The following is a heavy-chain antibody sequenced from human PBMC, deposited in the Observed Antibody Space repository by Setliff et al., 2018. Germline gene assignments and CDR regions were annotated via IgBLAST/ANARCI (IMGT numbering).Heavy chain of an antibody. V-gene: IGHV1-46*01. CDR1: GYSFTSHY. CDR2: INPGGLTS. CDR3: ARAGLAAAGRKGVFDH. J-gene: IGHJ4*02. D-gene: IGHD6-25*01. Sequence: ASVNVSCKTSGYSFTSHYMHWVRQAPGQGLEWMGIINPGGLTSSSTQKFEGRVTMTRDTSTSTVYMELNSLTSDDTAVYYCARAGLAAAGRKGVFDHWGQGTLVT.